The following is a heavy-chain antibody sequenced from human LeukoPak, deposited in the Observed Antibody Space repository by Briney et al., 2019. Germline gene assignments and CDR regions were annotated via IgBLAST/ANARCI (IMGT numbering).Heavy chain of an antibody. CDR2: ISSSGSTM. Sequence: GGSLRLSCAASGFTFSDYYMSWIRQAPGKGLEWVSYISSSGSTMYYADSVKGRFTISRDNAKNSLYLQMNSLRAEDTAVYYCARDKYYDSSGYYFLTYYFDYWGQGTLVTVSS. V-gene: IGHV3-11*01. J-gene: IGHJ4*02. CDR3: ARDKYYDSSGYYFLTYYFDY. D-gene: IGHD3-22*01. CDR1: GFTFSDYY.